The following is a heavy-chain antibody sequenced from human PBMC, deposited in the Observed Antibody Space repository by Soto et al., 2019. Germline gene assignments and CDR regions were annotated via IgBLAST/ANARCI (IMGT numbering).Heavy chain of an antibody. D-gene: IGHD3-22*01. V-gene: IGHV1-69*06. Sequence: SVKVSCKASGGTFSSYAISWVRQAPGQGLEWMGGIIPIFGTANYAQKFQGRVMITADKSTSTAYMELSSLRSEDTAVYYCARGVLITMTYDYWGQGTLVTVSS. CDR3: ARGVLITMTYDY. J-gene: IGHJ4*02. CDR1: GGTFSSYA. CDR2: IIPIFGTA.